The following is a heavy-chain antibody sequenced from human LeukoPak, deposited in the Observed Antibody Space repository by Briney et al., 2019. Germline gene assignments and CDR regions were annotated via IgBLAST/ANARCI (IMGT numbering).Heavy chain of an antibody. CDR1: VDSVSSNSAA. D-gene: IGHD6-25*01. J-gene: IGHJ6*03. CDR2: TYYRSKWYN. Sequence: QTLSLTCAISVDSVSSNSAAWNWIRQSPSRGLEWLGRTYYRSKWYNDYAVSVKSRITINPDTSKNQFSLQLNYVTPEDTAVYYCASDYGISSGPRRPGYYYMDVWGKGTTVTISS. V-gene: IGHV6-1*01. CDR3: ASDYGISSGPRRPGYYYMDV.